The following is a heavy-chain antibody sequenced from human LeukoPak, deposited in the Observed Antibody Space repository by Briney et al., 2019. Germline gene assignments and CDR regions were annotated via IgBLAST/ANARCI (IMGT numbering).Heavy chain of an antibody. Sequence: SQTLSLTCAISGDSVSSNSAAWSWIRQSPSRGLEWLGRTYYRSKWYNDYAVSVKSRITINPDTSKNQFSLQLNSVTPEDTAVYYCARSSSSSPNYYYYMDVWGKGTTVTVSS. CDR2: TYYRSKWYN. D-gene: IGHD6-6*01. J-gene: IGHJ6*03. V-gene: IGHV6-1*01. CDR3: ARSSSSSPNYYYYMDV. CDR1: GDSVSSNSAA.